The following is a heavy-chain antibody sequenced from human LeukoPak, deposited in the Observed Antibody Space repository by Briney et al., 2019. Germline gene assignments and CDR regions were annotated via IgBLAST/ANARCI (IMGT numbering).Heavy chain of an antibody. J-gene: IGHJ4*02. CDR2: ISGSNT. CDR1: GFTFSSHA. Sequence: GGSLRLSCAASGFTFSSHAMSWVRQAPGKGLEWVSTISGSNTYYADSVKGRFTISRDNSKNTLYLRMNSLRAEDTAVYYCATLWGNYNPLDHWGQGTLVTVSS. V-gene: IGHV3-23*01. CDR3: ATLWGNYNPLDH. D-gene: IGHD1-7*01.